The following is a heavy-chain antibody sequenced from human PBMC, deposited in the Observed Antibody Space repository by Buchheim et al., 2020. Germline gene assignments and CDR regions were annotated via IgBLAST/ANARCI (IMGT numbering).Heavy chain of an antibody. CDR2: IIPMSGTS. V-gene: IGHV1-69*06. J-gene: IGHJ4*02. CDR1: GGALSGYG. Sequence: QVHLVQSGPEVKKSGSSVKVSCKASGGALSGYGFSWVRQAPGQGLEWMGGIIPMSGTSTYAERFQGRVTNIAGKSTNTVYMELGSLRSEDTAVYFCARIYCSSSSCAGYFDSWGQGT. D-gene: IGHD6-13*01. CDR3: ARIYCSSSSCAGYFDS.